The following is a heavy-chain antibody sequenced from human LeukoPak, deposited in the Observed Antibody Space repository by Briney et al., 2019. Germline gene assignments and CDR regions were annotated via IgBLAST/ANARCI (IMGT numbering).Heavy chain of an antibody. J-gene: IGHJ4*02. CDR3: ARESSSWYGLDY. CDR2: VYSSGTT. V-gene: IGHV4-4*08. D-gene: IGHD6-13*01. Sequence: SETLSLTCTVSGGSISNYFWSWIRQSPGKGLEWIGYVYSSGTTNYNPSLESRVTISVDTSKNQFSLKLSSVTAADTAVYYCARESSSWYGLDYWGQGTLVTVSS. CDR1: GGSISNYF.